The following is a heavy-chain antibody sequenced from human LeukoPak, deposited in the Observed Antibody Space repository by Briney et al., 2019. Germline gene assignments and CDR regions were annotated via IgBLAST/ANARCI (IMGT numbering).Heavy chain of an antibody. J-gene: IGHJ3*02. CDR1: GGSISSSNYY. CDR2: ISHTEST. D-gene: IGHD2-2*01. CDR3: ARDGGGSSTSDDAFDI. Sequence: PSETLSLTCTVSGGSISSSNYYWGWIRQSPGKGLEWLGSISHTESTYHNPSLKSRVSISVDTSKNQFSLRLSSVTAADTAVYYCARDGGGSSTSDDAFDIWGQGTMVTVSS. V-gene: IGHV4-39*02.